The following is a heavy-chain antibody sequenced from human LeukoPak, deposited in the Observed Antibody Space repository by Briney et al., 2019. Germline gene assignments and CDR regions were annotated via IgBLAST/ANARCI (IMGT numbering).Heavy chain of an antibody. CDR1: GGSISSYY. CDR3: AIYTSDCGSTVWYTAVVY. D-gene: IGHD2-2*01. Sequence: SETLSLTCTVSGGSISSYYWSWIRQPAGKGLEWIGRIYTSGSTNYTPSLKSRVTLSVDTSKNQFSLQLNAVSAADTAVYYCAIYTSDCGSTVWYTAVVYWGQGTLVTVSS. J-gene: IGHJ4*02. CDR2: IYTSGST. V-gene: IGHV4-4*07.